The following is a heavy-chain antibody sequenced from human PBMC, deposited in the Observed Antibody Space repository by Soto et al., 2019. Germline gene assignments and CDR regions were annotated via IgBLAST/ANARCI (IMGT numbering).Heavy chain of an antibody. CDR3: ARRPSILLVPAAMRCPFDY. J-gene: IGHJ4*02. Sequence: QVQLVESGGGVVQPGRSLRLSCEASGFTFSSYAMHWVRQAPGKGLEWVAVISYDGSNKYYADSVKGRFTISTDNSKNTLYLQINSLRAEDTAVYYCARRPSILLVPAAMRCPFDYWGQGSLVTVST. D-gene: IGHD2-2*01. V-gene: IGHV3-30-3*01. CDR2: ISYDGSNK. CDR1: GFTFSSYA.